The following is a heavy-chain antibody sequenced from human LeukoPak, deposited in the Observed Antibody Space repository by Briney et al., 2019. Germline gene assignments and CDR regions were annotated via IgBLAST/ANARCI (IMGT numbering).Heavy chain of an antibody. CDR1: GGSFSGYY. J-gene: IGHJ4*02. Sequence: KPSETLSLTCAVYGGSFSGYYWSWIRQPPGKGLEWIEEINHSGSTNYNPSLKSRVTISVDTSKNQFSLKLSSVTAADTAVYYCARRRVVGAKNYFDYWGQGTLVTVSS. CDR2: INHSGST. V-gene: IGHV4-34*01. CDR3: ARRRVVGAKNYFDY. D-gene: IGHD1-26*01.